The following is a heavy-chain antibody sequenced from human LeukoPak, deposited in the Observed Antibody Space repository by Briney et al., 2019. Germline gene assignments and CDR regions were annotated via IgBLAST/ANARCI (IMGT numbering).Heavy chain of an antibody. CDR2: INPKSGGT. Sequence: ASVKVSCKASGYTFTSYYMHWVRQAPGQGLEWMGWINPKSGGTNYPQKFQGRVTMTRDTSISTAYMELSRLRSDDTAVYYCARDTDYYDSSGYYYLDYWGQGTLVTVSS. V-gene: IGHV1-2*02. D-gene: IGHD3-22*01. CDR3: ARDTDYYDSSGYYYLDY. J-gene: IGHJ4*02. CDR1: GYTFTSYY.